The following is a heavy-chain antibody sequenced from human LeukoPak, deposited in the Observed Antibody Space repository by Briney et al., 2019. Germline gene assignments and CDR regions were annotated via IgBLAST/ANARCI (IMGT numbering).Heavy chain of an antibody. CDR1: GGSVSSGSYY. Sequence: PSEPLSLTCTVSGGSVSSGSYYWSWIRQPPGKGLEWIGYIYYSGSTNYNPSLKSRVTISVDTSKNQFSLKLSSVTAADTAVYYCARDVRKAVAGPRTNYYYYGMDVWGQGTTVTVSS. CDR2: IYYSGST. V-gene: IGHV4-61*01. D-gene: IGHD6-19*01. CDR3: ARDVRKAVAGPRTNYYYYGMDV. J-gene: IGHJ6*02.